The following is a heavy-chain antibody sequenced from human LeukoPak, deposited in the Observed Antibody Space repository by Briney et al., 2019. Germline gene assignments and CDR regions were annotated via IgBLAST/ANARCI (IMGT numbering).Heavy chain of an antibody. J-gene: IGHJ4*02. CDR1: GFPFSGNA. V-gene: IGHV3-23*01. CDR3: AKDLSWWVTADY. CDR2: VCGDEKA. D-gene: IGHD2-21*02. Sequence: GGSLRLSCAASGFPFSGNAMSWVRQAPGRGLEWVSGVCGDEKAHYADFVRGRFTISRDNSKKTVYLQMSSLTVEDTAVYYCAKDLSWWVTADYWGQGGLVTVSS.